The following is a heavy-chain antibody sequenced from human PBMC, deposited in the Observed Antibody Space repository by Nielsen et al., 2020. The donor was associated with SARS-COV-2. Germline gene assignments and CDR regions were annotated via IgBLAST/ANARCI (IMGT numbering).Heavy chain of an antibody. CDR1: EFTFSDYG. V-gene: IGHV3-74*01. Sequence: GGSLRLSCAASEFTFSDYGMNWVRQAPGKGLAWVAHISSDGSRTTYAVSVKGRFTISRDNADNTVYLQMNSLGPDDTAVYYCVRVRDDGYYYDTGPFDYWGQGALVTVSS. CDR2: ISSDGSRT. J-gene: IGHJ4*02. CDR3: VRVRDDGYYYDTGPFDY. D-gene: IGHD3-22*01.